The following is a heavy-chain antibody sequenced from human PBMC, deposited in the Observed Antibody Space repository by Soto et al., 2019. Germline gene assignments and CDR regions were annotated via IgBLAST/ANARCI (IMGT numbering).Heavy chain of an antibody. J-gene: IGHJ4*02. CDR2: ISGSGGST. D-gene: IGHD6-6*01. V-gene: IGHV3-23*01. Sequence: GGSLRLSCAVSGFPFSSYAMSWVRQAPGKGLEWVSAISGSGGSTYYADSVKGRFTISRDNSKNTLYLQMNSLRAEDTAVYYGAKEWYSSSSESDYWGQGTLVTVSS. CDR3: AKEWYSSSSESDY. CDR1: GFPFSSYA.